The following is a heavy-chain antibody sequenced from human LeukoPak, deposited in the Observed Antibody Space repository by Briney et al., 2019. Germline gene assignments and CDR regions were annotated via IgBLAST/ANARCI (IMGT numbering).Heavy chain of an antibody. CDR3: AGRSLHYYDGSGYSQDTYFDY. CDR1: GYSIKNSNYY. V-gene: IGHV4-39*02. CDR2: VYHSGST. J-gene: IGHJ4*02. Sequence: PSETLSLTCSVSGYSIKNSNYYWAWIRQPPGKGLEWIANVYHSGSTDYNPSLESRVTISVDTSKNHFSLKLTSVTAADTAVYFCAGRSLHYYDGSGYSQDTYFDYWGRGMLVTVSS. D-gene: IGHD3-22*01.